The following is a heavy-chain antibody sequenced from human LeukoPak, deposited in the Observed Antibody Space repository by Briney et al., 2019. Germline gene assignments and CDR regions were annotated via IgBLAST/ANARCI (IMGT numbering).Heavy chain of an antibody. V-gene: IGHV4-31*03. CDR2: IYCTGST. Sequence: PSQTLSLTCTVSGDSIRTGPYYWSWIRQHPGKGLEWIGCIYCTGSTYYNPSLKSRVTISLDTSKNQFSLKLSSVTAADTTVYYCARDFRRAGDYYYYMDVWGKGTTVTVSS. J-gene: IGHJ6*03. CDR3: ARDFRRAGDYYYYMDV. CDR1: GDSIRTGPYY. D-gene: IGHD6-19*01.